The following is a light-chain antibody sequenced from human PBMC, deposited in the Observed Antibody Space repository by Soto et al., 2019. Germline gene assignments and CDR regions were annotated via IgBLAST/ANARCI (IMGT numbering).Light chain of an antibody. CDR2: DAS. CDR1: QRLSIY. Sequence: EIVLTQPPATLSLSPGETATLSCRASQRLSIYLAWYQQKPGQAPRLLIYDASNRATGIPPRFSGSGSGTDFTLTISSLEPEDFAVYYCQQRSNWPPITFGQGTRLEIK. J-gene: IGKJ5*01. CDR3: QQRSNWPPIT. V-gene: IGKV3-11*01.